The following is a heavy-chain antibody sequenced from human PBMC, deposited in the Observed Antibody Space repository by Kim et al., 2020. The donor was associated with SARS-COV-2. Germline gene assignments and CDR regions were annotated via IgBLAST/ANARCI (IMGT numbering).Heavy chain of an antibody. Sequence: LKSRVTISVDKSKNQFSLKLSSVTAADTAVYYCARVSTRSGWYYGNWFDPWGQGTLVTVSS. D-gene: IGHD6-19*01. J-gene: IGHJ5*02. V-gene: IGHV4-4*02. CDR3: ARVSTRSGWYYGNWFDP.